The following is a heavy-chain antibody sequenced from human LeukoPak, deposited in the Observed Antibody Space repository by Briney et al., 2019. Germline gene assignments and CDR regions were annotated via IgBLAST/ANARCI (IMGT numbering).Heavy chain of an antibody. Sequence: GGSLRLSCAASGFTFDNYAMSWVRQAPGKGLEWVAATSGGGTITDYADSVKGRFTISKDKSKNTLYLQMGSLRAEDTAVYYCAKSDCSVISCYVLDYWGQGTLVTVSS. D-gene: IGHD2-2*01. CDR2: TSGGGTIT. J-gene: IGHJ4*02. V-gene: IGHV3-23*01. CDR1: GFTFDNYA. CDR3: AKSDCSVISCYVLDY.